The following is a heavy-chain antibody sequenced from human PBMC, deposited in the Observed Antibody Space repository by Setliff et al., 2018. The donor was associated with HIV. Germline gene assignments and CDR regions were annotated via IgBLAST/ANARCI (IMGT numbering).Heavy chain of an antibody. V-gene: IGHV4-34*01. CDR2: INHSGTA. CDR3: ARTLRAAAMGYFDY. CDR1: GGSLSSSY. J-gene: IGHJ4*02. Sequence: SETLSLTCAVYGGSLSSSYWTWIRQAPGKGLEWIGEINHSGTANYNPSLKSRVTMSLDRSKRQFSLKLTSVTAADTAVYYCARTLRAAAMGYFDYWGQGTLVTVSS. D-gene: IGHD5-18*01.